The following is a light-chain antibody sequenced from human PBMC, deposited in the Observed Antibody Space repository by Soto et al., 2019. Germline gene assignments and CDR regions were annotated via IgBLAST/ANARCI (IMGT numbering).Light chain of an antibody. CDR3: QKYNSAPRT. CDR2: AAS. CDR1: QGISTY. Sequence: DIQMTQSPSSLSASVGDRVTITCRASQGISTYLAWYQQKPGKVPKLLIYAASTLQSGVPSRFSGSGSGTDFTLTSSSLQPEDVATYYCQKYNSAPRTFGQGPKVEIK. V-gene: IGKV1-27*01. J-gene: IGKJ1*01.